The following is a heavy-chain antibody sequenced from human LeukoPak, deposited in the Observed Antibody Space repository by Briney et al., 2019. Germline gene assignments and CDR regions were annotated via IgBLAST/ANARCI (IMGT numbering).Heavy chain of an antibody. D-gene: IGHD6-13*01. CDR3: ATSSSWYGRSWFDP. Sequence: GEINHSGSTNYNPSLKSRVTISVDTSKNQFSLKLSSVTAADTAVYYCATSSSWYGRSWFDPWGQGTLVTVSS. V-gene: IGHV4-34*01. CDR2: INHSGST. J-gene: IGHJ5*02.